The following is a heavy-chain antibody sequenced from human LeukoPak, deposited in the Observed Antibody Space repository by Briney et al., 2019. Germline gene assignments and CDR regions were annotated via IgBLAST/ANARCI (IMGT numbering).Heavy chain of an antibody. V-gene: IGHV3-33*01. CDR3: ASAGDGDYRTDP. Sequence: GGSLRLSCAASGFDFRNYAMHWVRQAPGKGLEWVAVIWYDGSNKHCADSVKGRFTISRDNSKNTLYLQMDSLGVEDTAFYYCASAGDGDYRTDPWGQGTLVTVSS. J-gene: IGHJ5*02. D-gene: IGHD4-17*01. CDR1: GFDFRNYA. CDR2: IWYDGSNK.